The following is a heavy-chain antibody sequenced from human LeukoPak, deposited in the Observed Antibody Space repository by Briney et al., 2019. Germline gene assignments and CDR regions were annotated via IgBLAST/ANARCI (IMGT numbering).Heavy chain of an antibody. CDR3: AKKGTSGYLPL. Sequence: GGSLRLSCAASGFAFSSYGMCWVRQAPGKGLEWVSAIGDGGTATFYADSVQGRFTVSRDNSKNTLFLQMNSLRAEDTAVYYCAKKGTSGYLPLWGQGTLVTVSS. J-gene: IGHJ4*01. CDR1: GFAFSSYG. CDR2: IGDGGTAT. V-gene: IGHV3-23*01. D-gene: IGHD1-7*01.